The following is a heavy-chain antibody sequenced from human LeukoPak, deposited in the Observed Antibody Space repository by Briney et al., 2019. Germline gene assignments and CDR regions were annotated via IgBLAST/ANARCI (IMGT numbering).Heavy chain of an antibody. J-gene: IGHJ4*02. D-gene: IGHD5-12*01. Sequence: ASVKVSCKASGYTSTSYGISWVRQAPGQGLEWMGWISAYNGHTIYAQSLQGRVTMTTDTSTTTAYMELRNLRSDDTAVYYCARAVAPDYWGLGTLITVSS. CDR1: GYTSTSYG. V-gene: IGHV1-18*01. CDR2: ISAYNGHT. CDR3: ARAVAPDY.